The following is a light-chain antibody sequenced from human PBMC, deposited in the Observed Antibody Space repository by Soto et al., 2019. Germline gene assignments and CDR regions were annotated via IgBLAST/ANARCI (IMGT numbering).Light chain of an antibody. CDR1: SSDVGGYNY. J-gene: IGLJ2*01. Sequence: QSVLTQPASVSGSPGQSITISCTGTSSDVGGYNYVSWYQQHPGKSPKLMILNVRNRPSGVSDRFSGSKSGNTASLTISGLQAEDEADYYCSSYTGSNTPHVVFGGGTKLTVL. CDR3: SSYTGSNTPHVV. CDR2: NVR. V-gene: IGLV2-14*03.